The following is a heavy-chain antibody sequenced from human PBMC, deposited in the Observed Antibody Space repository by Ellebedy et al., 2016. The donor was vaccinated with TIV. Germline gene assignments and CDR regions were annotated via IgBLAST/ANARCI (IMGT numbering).Heavy chain of an antibody. CDR3: ARENSSSSNGAYVY. D-gene: IGHD6-6*01. CDR1: GYTFTSYG. J-gene: IGHJ4*02. CDR2: ISGYNGNTNGNR. Sequence: ASVKVSCXASGYTFTSYGISWVRQAPGQGLEWMGWISGYNGNTNGNRKYGQKVQGRVTMTTDTSTSTAYMELRSLRSDDTAVYYCARENSSSSNGAYVYWGQGTLVTVSS. V-gene: IGHV1-18*01.